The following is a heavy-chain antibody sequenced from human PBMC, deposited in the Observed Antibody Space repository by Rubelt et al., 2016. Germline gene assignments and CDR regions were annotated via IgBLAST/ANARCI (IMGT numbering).Heavy chain of an antibody. CDR2: IIPILGIA. CDR1: GGTFSSYA. Sequence: QVQLVQSGAEVKKPGSSVKVSCKASGGTFSSYAISWVRQAPGQGLEWMGRIIPILGIANYAQKVQGRVTITADKSTSTAYMELSSLRSEDTAVYYCAKDMGAAGTDFDYWGQGTLVTVSS. D-gene: IGHD6-13*01. J-gene: IGHJ4*02. V-gene: IGHV1-69*04. CDR3: AKDMGAAGTDFDY.